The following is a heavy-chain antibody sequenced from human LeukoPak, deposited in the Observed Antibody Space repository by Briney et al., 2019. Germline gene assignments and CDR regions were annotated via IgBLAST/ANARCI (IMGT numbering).Heavy chain of an antibody. CDR1: GGSISSGDYY. CDR2: IYYSGST. D-gene: IGHD4-11*01. J-gene: IGHJ6*02. Sequence: PSETLSLTCTVSGGSISSGDYYLSWIRQPPGKGLELIVYIYYSGSTYYNPSLKSRVTISVDTSKNQFSLKLSSVTAADTAVYYCARDSTTTVTNYYYYYGMDVWGQGTTVTVSS. CDR3: ARDSTTTVTNYYYYYGMDV. V-gene: IGHV4-30-4*01.